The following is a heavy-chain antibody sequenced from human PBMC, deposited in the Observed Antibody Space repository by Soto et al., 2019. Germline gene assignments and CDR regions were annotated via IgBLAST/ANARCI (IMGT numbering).Heavy chain of an antibody. V-gene: IGHV4-31*03. J-gene: IGHJ4*02. CDR1: GGSIRSGSHY. CDR2: IYYSGST. CDR3: AREGGDGIDY. D-gene: IGHD3-16*01. Sequence: SETLSLTCTVSGGSIRSGSHYWSWIRQHPGKGLEWIGYIYYSGSTYYNPSLKSRITISISTSKNQFSLKLTSVTAADTAVDYCAREGGDGIDYWGQGTLVTVSS.